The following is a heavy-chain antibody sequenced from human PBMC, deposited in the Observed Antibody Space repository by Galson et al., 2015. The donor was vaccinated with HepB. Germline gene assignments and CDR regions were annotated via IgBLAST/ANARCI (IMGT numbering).Heavy chain of an antibody. V-gene: IGHV1-18*01. CDR1: GYTFSSHG. Sequence: SVKVSCKASGYTFSSHGISWVRQAPGQGLEWMGWISVYNHNTNYAQKFQDRVTMTTDTSTNTAYMELRSLRSDDTAVYYCARELDSSGYLGQWDYWGQGTLVTVSS. CDR2: ISVYNHNT. J-gene: IGHJ4*02. CDR3: ARELDSSGYLGQWDY. D-gene: IGHD3-22*01.